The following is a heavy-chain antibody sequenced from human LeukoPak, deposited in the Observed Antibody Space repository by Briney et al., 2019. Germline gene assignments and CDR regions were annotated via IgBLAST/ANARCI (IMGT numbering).Heavy chain of an antibody. V-gene: IGHV1-2*04. CDR1: GYTFTGYY. Sequence: GASVKVSCKASGYTFTGYYMHWVRQAPGQGLEWMGWINPNSGGTNYVQKFQGWVTMTRDTSISTAYMELSRLRSDDTAVYYCARGWRGSGFGSYWGQETLVTVSS. J-gene: IGHJ4*02. D-gene: IGHD6-19*01. CDR3: ARGWRGSGFGSY. CDR2: INPNSGGT.